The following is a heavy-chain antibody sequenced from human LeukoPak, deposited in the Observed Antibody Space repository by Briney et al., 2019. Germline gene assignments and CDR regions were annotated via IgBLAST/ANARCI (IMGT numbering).Heavy chain of an antibody. CDR1: GFTFYNYD. J-gene: IGHJ3*02. D-gene: IGHD4-23*01. CDR3: ARDRRADYGRKDDAFDI. Sequence: GGSLRLSCAASGFTFYNYDMHWVRQATGKGLEWVSHIGTGTDTHYSGSVQGRFTISRENAKNSLYLQMNSLRAGDTAVYYCARDRRADYGRKDDAFDIWGQGTMVTV. CDR2: IGTGTDT. V-gene: IGHV3-13*01.